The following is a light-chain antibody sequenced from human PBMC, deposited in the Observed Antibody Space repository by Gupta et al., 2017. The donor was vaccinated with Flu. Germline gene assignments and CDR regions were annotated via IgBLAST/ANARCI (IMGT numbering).Light chain of an antibody. Sequence: SVGDRVTITCQASQDISNYLNWYQQKPGKAPKLLIYDASNLETGVPSRFSGSGSGTDFTFTISSLQPEDIATYYCQQYDNLPTFGQGTRLEIK. CDR2: DAS. V-gene: IGKV1-33*01. CDR3: QQYDNLPT. CDR1: QDISNY. J-gene: IGKJ5*01.